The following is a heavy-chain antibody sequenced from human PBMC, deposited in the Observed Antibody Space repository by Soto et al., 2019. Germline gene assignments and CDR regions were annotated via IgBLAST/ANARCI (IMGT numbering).Heavy chain of an antibody. CDR1: GFTFTSYG. V-gene: IGHV1-18*01. D-gene: IGHD3-22*01. CDR2: ISTYNDNT. Sequence: ASVKVSCKASGFTFTSYGFNWVRQAPGQGLEWMAWISTYNDNTNYAQKLQGRVTMTTDTSTSTAYMELRSLRSDDTAVYYCARAHTYDRSGYYSYWGQGTLVMVSS. CDR3: ARAHTYDRSGYYSY. J-gene: IGHJ4*02.